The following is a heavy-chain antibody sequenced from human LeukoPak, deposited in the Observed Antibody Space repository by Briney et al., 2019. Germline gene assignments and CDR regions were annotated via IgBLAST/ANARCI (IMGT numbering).Heavy chain of an antibody. CDR3: ARGGGSDDY. Sequence: GGSLRLSCAASGFTFSSYAMSWVRQAPGKGLEWVSSISGSGGRTHYADSVRGRFTISRDNSKNTLYLQMNSLRAEDTAVYYCARGGGSDDYWGQGTLVTVSS. J-gene: IGHJ4*02. CDR2: ISGSGGRT. CDR1: GFTFSSYA. D-gene: IGHD2-15*01. V-gene: IGHV3-23*01.